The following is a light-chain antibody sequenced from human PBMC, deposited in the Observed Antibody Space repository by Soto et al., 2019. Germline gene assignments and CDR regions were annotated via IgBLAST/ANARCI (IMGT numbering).Light chain of an antibody. Sequence: EIVLTQSPGTLSLSPGKRATLSCRASQSISSSYLAWYQQRPGQAPRLLIYGASSRATGIPDRFSGSGSGTEFTLTISRLEPEDFAVYYCQQYGSSSWTFGQGTKVKIK. CDR3: QQYGSSSWT. J-gene: IGKJ1*01. CDR2: GAS. CDR1: QSISSSY. V-gene: IGKV3-20*01.